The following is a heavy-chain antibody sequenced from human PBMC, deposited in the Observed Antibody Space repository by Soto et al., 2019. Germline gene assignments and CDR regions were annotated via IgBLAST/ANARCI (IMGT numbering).Heavy chain of an antibody. D-gene: IGHD3-22*01. CDR1: GGTFSSYA. Sequence: QVQLVQSGAEVKKPGSSVTVSCKASGGTFSSYAISWVRQAPGQGLEWMGGIIPIFGTANYAQKFQGRVTITADKSTSTAYMELSSLRSEDTAVYYCARGGLHYYDSSENWFDPWGQVTLVTVSS. V-gene: IGHV1-69*06. CDR2: IIPIFGTA. J-gene: IGHJ5*02. CDR3: ARGGLHYYDSSENWFDP.